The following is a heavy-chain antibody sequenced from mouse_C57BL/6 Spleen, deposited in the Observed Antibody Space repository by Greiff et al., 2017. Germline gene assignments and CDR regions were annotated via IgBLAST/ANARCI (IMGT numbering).Heavy chain of an antibody. CDR3: ARVDGSREDFYY. D-gene: IGHD1-1*01. CDR1: GYTFTSYG. V-gene: IGHV1-81*01. Sequence: VQLQQSGAELARPGASVKLSCKASGYTFTSYGISWVKQRTGQGLEWIGEIYPRSGNTYYNEKFKGKATLTADKSSSTAYMELRSLTSEDSAVYFCARVDGSREDFYYWGQGTTLTVSS. CDR2: IYPRSGNT. J-gene: IGHJ2*01.